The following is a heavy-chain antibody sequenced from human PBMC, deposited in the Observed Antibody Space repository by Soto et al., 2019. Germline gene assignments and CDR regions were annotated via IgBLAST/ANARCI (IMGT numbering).Heavy chain of an antibody. CDR2: VSYDGADK. CDR3: ARPYSIAWSYAFDL. J-gene: IGHJ3*01. CDR1: GFTFSSYT. Sequence: QVQLVESGGGVVQPGRSLRLSCAASGFTFSSYTMHWVRQAPGKGLEWVAVVSYDGADKSYADSVKGRFTISRDDSIKTLYLRVDSLRAEDTAIYYCARPYSIAWSYAFDLWGQGTMVTVSS. D-gene: IGHD6-19*01. V-gene: IGHV3-30-3*01.